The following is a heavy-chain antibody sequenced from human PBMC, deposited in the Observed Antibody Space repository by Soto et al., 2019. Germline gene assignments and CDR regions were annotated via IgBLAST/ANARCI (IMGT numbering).Heavy chain of an antibody. V-gene: IGHV3-23*01. Sequence: EVQLLESGGGLVQPGGSLRLSCAASGLTFNSYAMTWVRQAPGRGLEWVSGVDGSGFTSYNADSVKGRFTISRDNSKNTLYLHMYSLRAEDTAVYYCAKALGLYFCGDCVDAFDVWGQGAMVSVSS. D-gene: IGHD2-21*02. CDR3: AKALGLYFCGDCVDAFDV. CDR2: VDGSGFTS. CDR1: GLTFNSYA. J-gene: IGHJ3*01.